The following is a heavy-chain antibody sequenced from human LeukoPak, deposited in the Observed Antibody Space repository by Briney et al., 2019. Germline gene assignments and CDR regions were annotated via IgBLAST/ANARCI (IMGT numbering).Heavy chain of an antibody. CDR1: GFTFSSYG. D-gene: IGHD1-26*01. V-gene: IGHV3-33*01. CDR2: ILSDGSKE. Sequence: GGSLRLSCAASGFTFSSYGMHWVRQAPGKGLEWVAVILSDGSKEFYTDSVKGRFTISSDNSKNTLYLQMNSLRVEDTAVYYCARVGEGAAKDWGQGTLVTVSS. J-gene: IGHJ4*02. CDR3: ARVGEGAAKD.